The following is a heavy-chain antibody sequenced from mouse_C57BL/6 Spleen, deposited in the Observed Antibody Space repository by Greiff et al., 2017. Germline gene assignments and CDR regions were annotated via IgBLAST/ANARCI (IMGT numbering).Heavy chain of an antibody. V-gene: IGHV1-55*01. CDR3: ARGGEFITTVVEDY. CDR1: GYTFTSYW. D-gene: IGHD1-1*01. Sequence: YLLKPGASLKMSCKASGYTFTSYWITWVKQRPGQGLEWIGDIYPGSGSTNYNEKFKSKATRTVDTSSSTAYMQLSSLTSEDSAVYYCARGGEFITTVVEDYWGQGTTLTVSS. J-gene: IGHJ2*01. CDR2: IYPGSGST.